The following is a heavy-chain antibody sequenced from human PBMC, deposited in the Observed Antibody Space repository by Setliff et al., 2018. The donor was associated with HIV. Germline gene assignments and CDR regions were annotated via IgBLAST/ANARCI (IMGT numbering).Heavy chain of an antibody. CDR1: GFSLSPRGMS. D-gene: IGHD3-10*01. Sequence: ESGPTLVNPTQTLTLTCTFSGFSLSPRGMSVSWIRQPPGKALEWLARIDWDDAKYYSTSLKTRLTISKDTSKNQVVLTMNNMDPVDTATYYCARGSESLTYFDNLGPGTLVTVS. CDR3: ARGSESLTYFDN. CDR2: IDWDDAK. J-gene: IGHJ4*02. V-gene: IGHV2-70*11.